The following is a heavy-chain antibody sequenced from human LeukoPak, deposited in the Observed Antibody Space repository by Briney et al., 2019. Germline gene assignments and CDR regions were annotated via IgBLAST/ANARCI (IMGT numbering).Heavy chain of an antibody. CDR3: AREYCSSTSCYALFDY. J-gene: IGHJ4*02. D-gene: IGHD2-2*01. Sequence: ASLSVSFKASGYTLSDYYMHWVRQAPGPGVEGMGWINPNSGGTNYAQKFQGRVPMTRDTSISTAYMELSRLRSDDTAVYYCAREYCSSTSCYALFDYWGQGTLVTVSS. CDR2: INPNSGGT. V-gene: IGHV1-2*02. CDR1: GYTLSDYY.